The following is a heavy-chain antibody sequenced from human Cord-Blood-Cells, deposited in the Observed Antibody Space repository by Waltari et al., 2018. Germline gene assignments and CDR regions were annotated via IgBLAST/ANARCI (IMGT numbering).Heavy chain of an antibody. CDR2: IKSKTDGGTT. CDR1: GFTFSNAW. CDR3: TTRSSSSWYAFDI. J-gene: IGHJ3*02. Sequence: EVQLVESGGGLVKPGGSLRLSCAASGFTFSNAWMSWVRHAPGKGLEWVGRIKSKTDGGTTDYAAPVKGRFTISRDDSKNTLYLQMNSLKTEDTAVYYCTTRSSSSWYAFDIWGQGTMVTVSS. V-gene: IGHV3-15*01. D-gene: IGHD6-13*01.